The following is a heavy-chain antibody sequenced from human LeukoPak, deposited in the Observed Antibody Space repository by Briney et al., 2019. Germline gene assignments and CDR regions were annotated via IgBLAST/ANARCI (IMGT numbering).Heavy chain of an antibody. J-gene: IGHJ5*02. Sequence: GGSLRLSCAASGFPFSSYAMSWVRQAPGKGLEWVSAISGSGGSTYYADSVKGRFTISRDNSKNTLYLQMNSLRAEDTAVYYCASQRTESGSYSNWFDPWGQGTLVTVSS. D-gene: IGHD1-26*01. V-gene: IGHV3-23*01. CDR2: ISGSGGST. CDR1: GFPFSSYA. CDR3: ASQRTESGSYSNWFDP.